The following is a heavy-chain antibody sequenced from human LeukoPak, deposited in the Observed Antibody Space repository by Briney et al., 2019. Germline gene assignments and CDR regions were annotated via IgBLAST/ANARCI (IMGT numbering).Heavy chain of an antibody. V-gene: IGHV3-30-3*01. J-gene: IGHJ3*02. Sequence: GGSLRLSCAASGFTFSNTWLSWVRQAPGKGLEWVAVISYDGSNKYYADSVKGRFTISRDNSKNTLYLQMNSLRAEDTAVYYCAREAEAFDIWGQGTVVTVSS. CDR1: GFTFSNTW. CDR3: AREAEAFDI. CDR2: ISYDGSNK.